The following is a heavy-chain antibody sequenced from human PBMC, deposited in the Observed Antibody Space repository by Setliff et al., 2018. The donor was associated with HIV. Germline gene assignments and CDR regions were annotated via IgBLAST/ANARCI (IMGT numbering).Heavy chain of an antibody. D-gene: IGHD6-13*01. V-gene: IGHV4-39*07. CDR3: ARVPTSSWYVTTQRTKEYFHH. CDR1: GGSIKSSSYY. Sequence: PSETLSLTCTVSGGSIKSSSYYWGWIRQPPGKGLEWTGSIYYSGNTYYNPSLKSRVTISTDTSRNQFSLRLSSVTAADTAIYYCARVPTSSWYVTTQRTKEYFHHWGQGTLVTVSS. J-gene: IGHJ1*01. CDR2: IYYSGNT.